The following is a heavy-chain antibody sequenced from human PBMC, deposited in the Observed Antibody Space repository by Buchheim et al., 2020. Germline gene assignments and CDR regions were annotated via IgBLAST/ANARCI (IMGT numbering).Heavy chain of an antibody. J-gene: IGHJ4*02. V-gene: IGHV3-48*01. CDR2: ISSSSSTI. CDR3: ARDGVPDFGGYYFDY. D-gene: IGHD3-16*01. CDR1: GFTFSTYS. Sequence: EVQLVESGGGLVQPGGSLRLSCAASGFTFSTYSMNWVRQAPGKGLEWGSYISSSSSTIYYADSVKGRLTISRDNAQNSLYLPMNSLRAEDTAVYYCARDGVPDFGGYYFDYWGQGTL.